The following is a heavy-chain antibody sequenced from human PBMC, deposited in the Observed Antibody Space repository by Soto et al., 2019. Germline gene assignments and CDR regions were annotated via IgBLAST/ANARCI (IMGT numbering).Heavy chain of an antibody. D-gene: IGHD3-3*01. CDR1: GYTFTSYG. J-gene: IGHJ4*02. Sequence: SVKVSCKASGYTFTSYGISWVRQAPGQGLEWMGWISAYNGNTNYAQKLQGRVTMTTDTSTSTAYMELRSLRSDDTAVYYCARAQAPYDFWSGYHTPFDYWGQGTLVTVS. V-gene: IGHV1-18*01. CDR2: ISAYNGNT. CDR3: ARAQAPYDFWSGYHTPFDY.